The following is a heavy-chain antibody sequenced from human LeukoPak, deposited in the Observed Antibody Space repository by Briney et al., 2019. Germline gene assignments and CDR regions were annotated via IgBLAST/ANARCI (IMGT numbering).Heavy chain of an antibody. J-gene: IGHJ6*02. Sequence: PSETLSLTCTVSGGSISSYYWSWLRQPPGKGLEWIGYVSHSGSAEYNPSLESRVTTSMDTSRNQFSLKVSSVTAADAARYYCARNPVAVAENFYFGMEFWGQGTTVAVSS. CDR3: ARNPVAVAENFYFGMEF. V-gene: IGHV4-59*01. CDR1: GGSISSYY. D-gene: IGHD2-15*01. CDR2: VSHSGSA.